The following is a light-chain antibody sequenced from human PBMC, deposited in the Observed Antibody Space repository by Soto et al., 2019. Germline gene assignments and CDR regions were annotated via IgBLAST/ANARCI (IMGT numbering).Light chain of an antibody. CDR3: QQYGSSPQT. Sequence: EIFLTQSPGTLSLSPVERATLSCMASQSVSSSYLAWYQQKPGQAPRLLIYGASSRATGIPDRFSGSGSGTDFTLTISRLEPEDFAVYYCQQYGSSPQTFGQGTKVDIK. CDR2: GAS. V-gene: IGKV3-20*01. CDR1: QSVSSSY. J-gene: IGKJ1*01.